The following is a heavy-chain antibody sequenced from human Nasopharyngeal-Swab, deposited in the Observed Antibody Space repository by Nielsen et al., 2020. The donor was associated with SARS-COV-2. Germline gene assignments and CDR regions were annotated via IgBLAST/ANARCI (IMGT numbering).Heavy chain of an antibody. Sequence: GGSLRLSCAASGFTFSSHGMHWVRQAPGKGLEWVAVISYDGSNKYYADSVKGRFTISRDNSKNTLYLQMNSLRAEDTAVYYCAKAHGGGFYYYYMDVWGKGTTVTVSS. D-gene: IGHD2-15*01. J-gene: IGHJ6*03. CDR3: AKAHGGGFYYYYMDV. CDR2: ISYDGSNK. V-gene: IGHV3-30*18. CDR1: GFTFSSHG.